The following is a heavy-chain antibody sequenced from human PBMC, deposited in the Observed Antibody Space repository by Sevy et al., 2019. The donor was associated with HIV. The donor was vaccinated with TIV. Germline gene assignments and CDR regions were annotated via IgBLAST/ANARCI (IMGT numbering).Heavy chain of an antibody. CDR1: GLSISSYW. CDR3: LRYISPWYGNFDL. V-gene: IGHV3-74*01. Sequence: GGSLRLSCAASGLSISSYWMHWVRQAPGKGLVWVSRINPGGTTTNYADSVKGRFTISRDNAKNTLYLQMNSVRGDDTAMYYCLRYISPWYGNFDLWGRGTLVTVSS. J-gene: IGHJ2*01. CDR2: INPGGTTT.